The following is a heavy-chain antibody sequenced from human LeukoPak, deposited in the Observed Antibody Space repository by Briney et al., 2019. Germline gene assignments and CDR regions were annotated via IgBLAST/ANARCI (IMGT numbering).Heavy chain of an antibody. Sequence: SETLSLTCDVSGDSTSTPHWWSWVRQPPGKGLEWIGSIYYSGSTYYNPSLKSRVTISVDTSKNQFSLKLSSVTAADTAVYYCARSDAYCGGDCYSYYYYYGMDVWGQGTTVTVSS. V-gene: IGHV4-4*02. CDR2: IYYSGST. J-gene: IGHJ6*02. CDR3: ARSDAYCGGDCYSYYYYYGMDV. D-gene: IGHD2-21*01. CDR1: GDSTSTPHW.